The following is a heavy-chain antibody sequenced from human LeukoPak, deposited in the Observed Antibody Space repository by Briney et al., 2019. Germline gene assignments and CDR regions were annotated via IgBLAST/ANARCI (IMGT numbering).Heavy chain of an antibody. V-gene: IGHV3-66*01. J-gene: IGHJ4*02. CDR1: GFTVSSNY. Sequence: GGSLRLSCAASGFTVSSNYMSWVRQAPGKGLEWVAISYSGNTTYCADSVRGRFTISRDKSKDRLHLQMNSLRAEDTAVYYCATYSSGRRGYYFDSWGQGTLVTVSS. D-gene: IGHD6-19*01. CDR2: SYSGNTT. CDR3: ATYSSGRRGYYFDS.